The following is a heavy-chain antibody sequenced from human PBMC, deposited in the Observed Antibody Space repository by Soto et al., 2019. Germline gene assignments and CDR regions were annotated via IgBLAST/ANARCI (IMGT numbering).Heavy chain of an antibody. CDR2: INAGNGNT. V-gene: IGHV1-3*01. CDR3: XXXLGGWPDY. CDR1: GYTFTSYA. J-gene: IGHJ4*02. Sequence: QVQLVQSGAEVKKPGASVKVSCKASGYTFTSYAMHWVRQAPGQRLEWMGWINAGNGNTKYSQKFQGRVTITRDTXXXXXXXXXXXXXXXXTAVYYXXXXLGGWPDYWGQGTLVTVSS. D-gene: IGHD3-10*01.